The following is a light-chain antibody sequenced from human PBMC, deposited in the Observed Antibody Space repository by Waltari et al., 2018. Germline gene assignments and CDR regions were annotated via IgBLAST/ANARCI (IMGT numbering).Light chain of an antibody. Sequence: EIVLTQSPATLSLSPGERATLSCRASQRVSVYLDWYQQRPGQAPRLLIFDASKRATGIPERFSGSGSGTDFTLAISSLEPEDSAVYYCQQRHIWITFGQGTRLEIK. CDR1: QRVSVY. CDR3: QQRHIWIT. V-gene: IGKV3-11*01. J-gene: IGKJ5*01. CDR2: DAS.